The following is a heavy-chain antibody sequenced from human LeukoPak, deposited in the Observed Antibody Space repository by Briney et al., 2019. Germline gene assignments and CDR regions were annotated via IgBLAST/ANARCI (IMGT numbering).Heavy chain of an antibody. V-gene: IGHV4-4*07. CDR2: NHTSGSP. J-gene: IGHJ4*02. CDR3: HMYYYDSSGYYFVY. Sequence: SETLSLTCTVSSGPISSYHWSWIRQPAGKGLEWIGRNHTSGSPNFNPSLKSRVTMSLDTSKNQFSLKLSSVTAADTAVYYCHMYYYDSSGYYFVYWGQGTLVTVSS. D-gene: IGHD3-22*01. CDR1: SGPISSYH.